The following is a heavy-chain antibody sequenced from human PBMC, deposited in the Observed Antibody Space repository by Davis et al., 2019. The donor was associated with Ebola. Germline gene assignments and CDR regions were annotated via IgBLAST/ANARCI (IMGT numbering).Heavy chain of an antibody. Sequence: ASVKVSCKASGYTFTSYAMHWVRQAPGHRLEWMGWINAGNGNTKYSQKFQGRVTITRDTSASTAYMELNSLRSEDTAVYYCARGGQLVIWYYYYGMDVWGQGTTVTVAS. D-gene: IGHD6-6*01. CDR2: INAGNGNT. V-gene: IGHV1-3*01. CDR3: ARGGQLVIWYYYYGMDV. CDR1: GYTFTSYA. J-gene: IGHJ6*02.